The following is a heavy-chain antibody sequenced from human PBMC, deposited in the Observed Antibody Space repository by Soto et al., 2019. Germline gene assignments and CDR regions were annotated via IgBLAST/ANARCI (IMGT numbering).Heavy chain of an antibody. V-gene: IGHV1-69*13. D-gene: IGHD1-26*01. CDR3: ATAPVGATPGHYFDY. CDR1: GGTFSSYA. Sequence: SSVTVSCQASGGTFSSYAISWVRQAPGQGLEWMGGIIPIFGTANYAQKFQGRVTITADESTSTAYMELSSLRSEDTAVYYCATAPVGATPGHYFDYWGQGTLVTVSS. CDR2: IIPIFGTA. J-gene: IGHJ4*02.